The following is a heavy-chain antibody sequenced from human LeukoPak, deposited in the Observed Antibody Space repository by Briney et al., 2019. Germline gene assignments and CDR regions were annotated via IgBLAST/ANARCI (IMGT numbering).Heavy chain of an antibody. Sequence: GGSLRLSCAPSGFTFSSYWMSWVRQAPGKGLEWVANIKQDGSEKQYVDSVKGRFTISRDNAKNSLYLQMNSLRAEDTAVYYCARERRGHSYGSYWGQGTLVTVSS. V-gene: IGHV3-7*01. CDR2: IKQDGSEK. J-gene: IGHJ4*02. CDR3: ARERRGHSYGSY. CDR1: GFTFSSYW. D-gene: IGHD5-18*01.